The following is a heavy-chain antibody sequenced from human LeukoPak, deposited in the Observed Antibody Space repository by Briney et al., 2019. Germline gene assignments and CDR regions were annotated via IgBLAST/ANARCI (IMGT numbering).Heavy chain of an antibody. D-gene: IGHD3-3*01. CDR3: AKAGFLGY. J-gene: IGHJ4*02. CDR2: IWYDGSNK. CDR1: GFTFSSYG. V-gene: IGHV3-33*06. Sequence: PGGSLRLSCAASGFTFSSYGMHWVRQAPGKGLEWVAAIWYDGSNKYYADSVKGRFTISRDNSKNTLYLQMNSLRAEDTAVYYCAKAGFLGYWGQGTLVTVSS.